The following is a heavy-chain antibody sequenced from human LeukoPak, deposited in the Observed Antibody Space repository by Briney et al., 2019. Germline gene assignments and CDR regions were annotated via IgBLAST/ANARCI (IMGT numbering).Heavy chain of an antibody. CDR1: GFTFSNYA. Sequence: GGSLRLSCAASGFTFSNYAMTWVRQTPGKGLEWVSIISGSGGSTYYADSVKGRFTISRDNSKNTLYLQMNSLRAEDTAVYYCAKDWPGSGSYYNWYFDLWGRGTLVTVSS. CDR2: ISGSGGST. D-gene: IGHD3-10*01. V-gene: IGHV3-23*01. J-gene: IGHJ2*01. CDR3: AKDWPGSGSYYNWYFDL.